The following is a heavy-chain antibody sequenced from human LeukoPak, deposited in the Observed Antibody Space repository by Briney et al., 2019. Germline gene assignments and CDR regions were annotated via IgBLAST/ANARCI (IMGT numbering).Heavy chain of an antibody. CDR1: GGSISSYY. V-gene: IGHV4-59*01. CDR3: ARDRNWFDP. Sequence: SETLSLTCTVSGGSISSYYWSWIRQPPGKGLEWIGYIYYSGSTNHNPSLKSRVTISVDTSKNQFSLKLSSVTAADTAVYYCARDRNWFDPWGQGTLVTVSS. J-gene: IGHJ5*02. CDR2: IYYSGST.